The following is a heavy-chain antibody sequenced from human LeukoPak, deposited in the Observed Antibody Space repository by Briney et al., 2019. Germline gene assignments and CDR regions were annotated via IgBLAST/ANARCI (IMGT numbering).Heavy chain of an antibody. D-gene: IGHD2-21*01. V-gene: IGHV4-39*07. CDR1: GGSISRSTYY. Sequence: SETLSLTCSVSGGSISRSTYYWGWIRQPPGKGLEWIATINYSGTTHYIPSLNSRVTISADTSKNQFSLKLSSVTAADTAVYYCAREIPFDYWGQGTLVTVSS. CDR2: INYSGTT. CDR3: AREIPFDY. J-gene: IGHJ4*02.